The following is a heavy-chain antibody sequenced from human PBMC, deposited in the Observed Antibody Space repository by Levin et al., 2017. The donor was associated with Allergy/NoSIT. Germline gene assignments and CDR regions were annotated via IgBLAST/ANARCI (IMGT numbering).Heavy chain of an antibody. CDR3: ATRWDFSDTSGYFFDS. CDR2: IFHSGST. V-gene: IGHV4-38-2*01. CDR1: GYSMSSGYY. J-gene: IGHJ4*02. D-gene: IGHD3-22*01. Sequence: PSETLSLTCAVSGYSMSSGYYWGWIRQPPGKGLEWIGTIFHSGSTYYNPSLKSRVTILVDTSENQFSLKLTSVTAGDTAVYYCATRWDFSDTSGYFFDSWGQGVPVTVSS.